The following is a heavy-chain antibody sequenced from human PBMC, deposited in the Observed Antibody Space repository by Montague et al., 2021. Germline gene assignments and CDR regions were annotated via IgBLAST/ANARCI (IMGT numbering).Heavy chain of an antibody. CDR3: ARVGLGGGTNFDY. V-gene: IGHV3-74*01. CDR2: IQTDGTST. CDR1: GFAFSNYL. D-gene: IGHD2-8*01. Sequence: SLRLSCAVSGFAFSNYLMHWVRQAPGKGLVWVSRIQTDGTSTDYADSVKGRFTISIDNAKSTLYLQMHSLRDEDTAVYYCARVGLGGGTNFDYWGQGTLVTVSS. J-gene: IGHJ4*02.